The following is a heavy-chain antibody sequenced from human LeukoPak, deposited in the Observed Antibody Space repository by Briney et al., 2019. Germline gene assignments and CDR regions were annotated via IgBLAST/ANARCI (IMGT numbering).Heavy chain of an antibody. V-gene: IGHV4-34*01. D-gene: IGHD2-21*02. CDR2: INHSGST. CDR1: GGSFSGYY. J-gene: IGHJ4*02. Sequence: PSETLSLTCAVYGGSFSGYYWSWIRQPPGKGLEWIGEINHSGSTNYNPSLKSRVTISVDTSKNQFSLKLSSVTAADTAVYYCARVRKVVVTAIPDYWGQGTLVTVSS. CDR3: ARVRKVVVTAIPDY.